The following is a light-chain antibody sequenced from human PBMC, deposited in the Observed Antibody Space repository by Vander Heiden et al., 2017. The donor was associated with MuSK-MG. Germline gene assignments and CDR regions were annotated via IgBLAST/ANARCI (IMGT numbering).Light chain of an antibody. CDR1: QSVSSSY. J-gene: IGKJ2*01. Sequence: EIVLTQSPVTQSLSPGERATLSCRASQSVSSSYLAWYQQKPGQAPRLLIYGASSRATGIPDRSSRTGSGTDFTLTISRLEPEDLAVYYCQHDGGSPGYTVGQGTKLELK. CDR3: QHDGGSPGYT. V-gene: IGKV3-20*01. CDR2: GAS.